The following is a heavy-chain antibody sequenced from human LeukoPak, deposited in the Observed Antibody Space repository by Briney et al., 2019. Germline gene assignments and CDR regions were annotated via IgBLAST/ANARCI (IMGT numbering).Heavy chain of an antibody. V-gene: IGHV4-61*01. J-gene: IGHJ4*02. CDR2: IYYTGST. CDR3: ASPYYDSSGYYYLGY. D-gene: IGHD3-22*01. CDR1: GDSVSNGNYY. Sequence: SETLSLTCTVSGDSVSNGNYYWSWLRQPPGKALEWIGYIYYTGSTYYNPSLEGRVTISVDTSRNQFSVKLSSVTAADTAVYYCASPYYDSSGYYYLGYWGQGTLVTVSS.